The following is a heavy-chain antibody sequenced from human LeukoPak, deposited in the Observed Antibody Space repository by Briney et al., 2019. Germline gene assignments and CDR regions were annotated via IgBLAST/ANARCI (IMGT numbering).Heavy chain of an antibody. CDR2: IGTAGDT. V-gene: IGHV3-13*01. Sequence: GGSLRLSCAASGFTFSSYDMHWVRQATGEGLEWVSAIGTAGDTYYPGSVKGRFTISRENAKNSLYLQMNSLRAGDTAVYYCAKDLYGSGSYYTIGAFDIWGQGTMVTVSS. D-gene: IGHD3-10*01. CDR1: GFTFSSYD. J-gene: IGHJ3*02. CDR3: AKDLYGSGSYYTIGAFDI.